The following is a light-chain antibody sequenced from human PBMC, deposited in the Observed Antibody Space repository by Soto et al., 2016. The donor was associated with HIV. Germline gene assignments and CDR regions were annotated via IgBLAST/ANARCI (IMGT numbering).Light chain of an antibody. J-gene: IGLJ2*01. CDR3: QVWDSRSDGL. Sequence: LTQPSSVSVAPGKAATITCGGKNIGSQDIHWYQQKPGQAPVLVVYDDRARPSGIPDRFSGSHSGDTATLTISRVEVGDEADYYCQVWDSRSDGLFGGGTRLTVL. CDR2: DDR. V-gene: IGLV3-21*03. CDR1: NIGSQD.